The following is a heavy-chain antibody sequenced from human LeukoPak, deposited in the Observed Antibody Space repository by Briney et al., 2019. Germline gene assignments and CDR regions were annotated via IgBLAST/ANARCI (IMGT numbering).Heavy chain of an antibody. CDR2: IYYSGST. V-gene: IGHV4-39*01. CDR3: ARHRGKYSPHDAFDI. CDR1: GGSISSCGYY. Sequence: SETLSLTCTVSGGSISSCGYYWGCIRQPPGKGLEWIGSIYYSGSTYYNPSLKSRVTISVDTSKNQFSLKLSSVTAADTAVYYCARHRGKYSPHDAFDIWGQGTMVTVSS. D-gene: IGHD5-18*01. J-gene: IGHJ3*02.